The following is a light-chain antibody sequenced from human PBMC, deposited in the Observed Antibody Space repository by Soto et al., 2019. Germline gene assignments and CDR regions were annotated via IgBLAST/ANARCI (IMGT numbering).Light chain of an antibody. CDR3: QQYSIFALS. CDR1: QSVSDY. CDR2: GVS. Sequence: EIVLAQSPGTLSLSPGETATLSCRASQSVSDYLAWYQQKPGQAPRLLIYGVSSRATGIPDRFSGSGSGTDFTLTISRLEPEEFAVYYCQQYSIFALSFGGGTKVEIK. V-gene: IGKV3-20*01. J-gene: IGKJ4*01.